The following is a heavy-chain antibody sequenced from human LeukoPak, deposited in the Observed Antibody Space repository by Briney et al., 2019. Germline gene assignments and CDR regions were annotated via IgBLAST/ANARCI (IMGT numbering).Heavy chain of an antibody. Sequence: GGSLRLSCTASGFTFSSYSMNWVRQAPGKGLEWVSSISSGSGYMYYADSVKGRFTISRDNAKNTLHLQMNSLRAEDTAVYYCARRVVVPAAPYYFDYWGQGTLVTVSS. J-gene: IGHJ4*02. CDR1: GFTFSSYS. D-gene: IGHD2-2*01. CDR2: ISSGSGYM. V-gene: IGHV3-21*01. CDR3: ARRVVVPAAPYYFDY.